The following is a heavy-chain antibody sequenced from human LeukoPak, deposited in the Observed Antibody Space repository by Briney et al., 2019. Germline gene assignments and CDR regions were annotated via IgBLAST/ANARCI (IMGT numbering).Heavy chain of an antibody. CDR3: ARSSSWFSSFDP. CDR1: GGSISSYY. Sequence: PSQTLSLTCTVSGGSISSYYWSWIRQPPGKGLEWIGYIYYSGSTNYNPSLKSRVTISVDTSKNQFSLKLSSVTAADTAVYYCARSSSWFSSFDPWGQGTLVTVSS. CDR2: IYYSGST. D-gene: IGHD6-13*01. J-gene: IGHJ5*02. V-gene: IGHV4-59*01.